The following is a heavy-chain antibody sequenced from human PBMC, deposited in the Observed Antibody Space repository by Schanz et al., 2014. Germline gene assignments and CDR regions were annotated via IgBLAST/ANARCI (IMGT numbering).Heavy chain of an antibody. CDR2: INTGSNYI. CDR1: GFSFSDYY. V-gene: IGHV3-11*03. CDR3: VSSGSYSSYAF. Sequence: VQLLESGGGLVEPGGSLRLSCAASGFSFSDYYMSWIRQAPGKGLEWISFINTGSNYINYADSVKGRFTISRDNAKNSLYLQMNSLRAEDTAVYHCVSSGSYSSYAFWGQGTLVTVSS. J-gene: IGHJ4*02. D-gene: IGHD3-10*01.